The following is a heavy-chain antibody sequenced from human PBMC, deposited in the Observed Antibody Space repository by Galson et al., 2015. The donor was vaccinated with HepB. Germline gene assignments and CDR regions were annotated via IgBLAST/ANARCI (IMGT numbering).Heavy chain of an antibody. D-gene: IGHD2-21*01. J-gene: IGHJ6*03. V-gene: IGHV3-23*01. CDR2: ITGSGGST. Sequence: SLRLSCAASRFTFSSYAMSWVRQAPGKGLEWVSAITGSGGSTYYADSVKGRFTISRDNSKNTLYLRMNSLRAEDTALYYCARDFPYYYYYYYYMDVWGKGTTVTVSS. CDR1: RFTFSSYA. CDR3: ARDFPYYYYYYYYMDV.